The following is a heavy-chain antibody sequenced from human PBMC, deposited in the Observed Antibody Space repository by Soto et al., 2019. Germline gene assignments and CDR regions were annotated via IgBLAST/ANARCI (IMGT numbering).Heavy chain of an antibody. D-gene: IGHD1-26*01. CDR3: ATGRTWELQNNP. CDR1: GYTFTSYG. CDR2: ISAYNGNT. V-gene: IGHV1-18*01. Sequence: ASVKVSCKASGYTFTSYGISWVRQAPGQGLEWMGWISAYNGNTNYAQKLQGRVTMTTDTSTSTAYVELRSLRSDDTAVYYCATGRTWELQNNPWGQGTLVTVYS. J-gene: IGHJ5*02.